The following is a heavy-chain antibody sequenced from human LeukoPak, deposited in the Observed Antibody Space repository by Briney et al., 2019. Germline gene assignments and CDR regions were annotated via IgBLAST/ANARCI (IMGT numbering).Heavy chain of an antibody. CDR2: INAGNGNT. D-gene: IGHD2-21*02. CDR1: GYTLTSYA. CDR3: ATDIVVVTAIGPEYFQH. J-gene: IGHJ1*01. V-gene: IGHV1-3*01. Sequence: ASVKVSCKASGYTLTSYAMHWVRQAPGQRLEWMGWINAGNGNTKYSQKFQGRVTITRDTSASTAYMELSSLRSEDTAVYYCATDIVVVTAIGPEYFQHWGQGTLVTVSS.